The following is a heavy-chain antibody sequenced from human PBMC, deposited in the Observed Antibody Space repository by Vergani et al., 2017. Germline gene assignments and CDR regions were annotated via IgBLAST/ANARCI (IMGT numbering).Heavy chain of an antibody. V-gene: IGHV4-39*01. D-gene: IGHD3-16*01. CDR3: ARHDSGHYDSSYYGLDV. CDR2: IYYSGST. Sequence: QLQLHKSGPGLVKPSETLSLTCTLSGGSISSSSHFWGWLRQTPGKGLEWIGSIYYSGSTYSNPSLKSRVSISVDTSKNQFPLKLSSVTAADSAVYYCARHDSGHYDSSYYGLDVWGQGTTVTVSS. CDR1: GGSISSSSHF. J-gene: IGHJ6*02.